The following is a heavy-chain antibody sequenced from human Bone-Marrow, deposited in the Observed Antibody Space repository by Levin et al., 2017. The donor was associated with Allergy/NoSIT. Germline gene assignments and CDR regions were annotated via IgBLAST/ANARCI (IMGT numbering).Heavy chain of an antibody. V-gene: IGHV4-39*01. Sequence: PSETLSLTCTVSGGSIDSGTSYWAWIRQPPGKPLEWIGSIFYSGTTYYNPSLESRVTISVDTSNNQFSLKLNSVTAADTAVFFCARLRITMIPRRRPNWFDPWGQGTLVTVSS. J-gene: IGHJ5*02. CDR2: IFYSGTT. CDR1: GGSIDSGTSY. CDR3: ARLRITMIPRRRPNWFDP. D-gene: IGHD3-22*01.